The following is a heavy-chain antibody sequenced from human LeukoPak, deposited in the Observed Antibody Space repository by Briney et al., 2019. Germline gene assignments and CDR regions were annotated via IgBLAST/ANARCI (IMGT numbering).Heavy chain of an antibody. CDR1: GYTFTSYG. V-gene: IGHV1-2*06. CDR2: INPNSGGT. D-gene: IGHD3-22*01. J-gene: IGHJ4*02. CDR3: ARPSDSSGYY. Sequence: ASVKVSCKASGYTFTSYGISWVRQAPGQGLEWMGRINPNSGGTNYAQKFQGRVTMTRDTSISTAYMELSRLRSDDTAVYYCARPSDSSGYYWDQGTLVTVSS.